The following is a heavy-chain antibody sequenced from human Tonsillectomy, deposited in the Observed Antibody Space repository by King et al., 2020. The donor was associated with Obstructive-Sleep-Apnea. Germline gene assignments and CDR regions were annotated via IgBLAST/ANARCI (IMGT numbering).Heavy chain of an antibody. Sequence: LQLQESGPGLVKPSETLSLTCTVSGGSISSSSYYWGWIRQPPGNGLEWIGGIYYSGSTYYNPSLKSRVTISVDTSKNQFSLQLSSVTAADTAVYYCARDLADYGSGSYYLTFHFDYWGQGTLVTVSS. J-gene: IGHJ4*02. CDR3: ARDLADYGSGSYYLTFHFDY. CDR1: GGSISSSSYY. V-gene: IGHV4-39*07. D-gene: IGHD3-10*01. CDR2: IYYSGST.